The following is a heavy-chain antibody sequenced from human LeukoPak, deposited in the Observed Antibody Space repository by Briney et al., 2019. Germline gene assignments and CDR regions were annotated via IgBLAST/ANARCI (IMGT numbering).Heavy chain of an antibody. CDR2: INPNSGGT. V-gene: IGHV1-2*02. CDR1: GYTFTGYY. D-gene: IGHD2-2*01. CDR3: ARGLKVVPAAIYY. Sequence: ASVKVSCKASGYTFTGYYMHWVRQAPGQGLEWMGWINPNSGGTNYAQKFQGRVTMTRDTSISTAYMELSRLRSDDTVVYYCARGLKVVPAAIYYWGQGTLVTVSS. J-gene: IGHJ4*02.